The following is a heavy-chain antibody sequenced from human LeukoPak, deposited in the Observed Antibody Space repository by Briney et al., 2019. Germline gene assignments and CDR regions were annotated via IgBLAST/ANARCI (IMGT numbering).Heavy chain of an antibody. CDR1: GGSISSSSYY. CDR2: IYYSGST. CDR3: ARGVRGVSFFDY. D-gene: IGHD3-10*01. Sequence: SETLSLTCTVSGGSISSSSYYWGWIRQPPGKGLEWIGSIYYSGSTYYNPSLKSRVTISVDTSKNQFSLKLSSVTAADTAVYYCARGVRGVSFFDYWGQGTLVTVSS. V-gene: IGHV4-39*07. J-gene: IGHJ4*02.